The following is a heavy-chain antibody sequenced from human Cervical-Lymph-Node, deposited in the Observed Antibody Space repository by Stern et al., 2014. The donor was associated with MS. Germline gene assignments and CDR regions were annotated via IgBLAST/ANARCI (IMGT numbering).Heavy chain of an antibody. J-gene: IGHJ4*02. D-gene: IGHD1-1*01. CDR1: GYTFTTYY. Sequence: VQLVESGAEIRKPGASVKISCEASGYTFTTYYMHWVRQAPGQGLEWVALFNPSGGKTTYAQRFQGRVTVTGDTSTSTVYMELIGLRSEDTAVYYCARVLSLATSDSWGQGTLVIVSS. CDR3: ARVLSLATSDS. CDR2: FNPSGGKT. V-gene: IGHV1-46*01.